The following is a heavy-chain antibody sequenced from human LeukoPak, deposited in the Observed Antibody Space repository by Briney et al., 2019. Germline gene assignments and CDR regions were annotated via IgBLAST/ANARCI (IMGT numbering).Heavy chain of an antibody. V-gene: IGHV4-30-2*01. CDR1: GGSISSGGYS. D-gene: IGHD6-6*01. CDR3: ARGRLRSPRKIIAARPYYFDY. J-gene: IGHJ4*02. Sequence: PSETLSLTCAVSGGSISSGGYSWSWIRQPPGKGLEWIGYIYHSGSTNYNPSLKSRVTISVDTSKNQFSLKLSSVTAADTAVYYCARGRLRSPRKIIAARPYYFDYWGQGTLVTVSS. CDR2: IYHSGST.